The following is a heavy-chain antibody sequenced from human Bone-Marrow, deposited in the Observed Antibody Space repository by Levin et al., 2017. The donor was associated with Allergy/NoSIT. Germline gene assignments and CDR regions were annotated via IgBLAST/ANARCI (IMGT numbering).Heavy chain of an antibody. Sequence: GGSLRLSCAASGFTFSSYDMHWVRQATGKGLEWVSAIGTVGDTYYPGSVKGRFTISRENAKSSFYLQINSLRAGDTAVYYCGRGAAGSRRNIDSWGQGTLVTVSS. CDR2: IGTVGDT. V-gene: IGHV3-13*01. CDR3: GRGAAGSRRNIDS. J-gene: IGHJ4*02. D-gene: IGHD3-10*01. CDR1: GFTFSSYD.